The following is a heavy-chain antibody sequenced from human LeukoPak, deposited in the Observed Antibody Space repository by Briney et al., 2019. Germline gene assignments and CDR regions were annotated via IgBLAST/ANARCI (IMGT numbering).Heavy chain of an antibody. CDR3: ARCSGSSAYHSDDY. CDR2: IRRKSPYI. Sequence: GRSLTLSCVVSGLTFITNSINWVSQPPGDWLEWVASIRRKSPYIIYADSVEGPFTISRGNAKKSLSLQMNSLRAEDTAVYYCARCSGSSAYHSDDYWGQGTLVTVSS. V-gene: IGHV3-21*01. CDR1: GLTFITNS. J-gene: IGHJ4*02. D-gene: IGHD2-15*01.